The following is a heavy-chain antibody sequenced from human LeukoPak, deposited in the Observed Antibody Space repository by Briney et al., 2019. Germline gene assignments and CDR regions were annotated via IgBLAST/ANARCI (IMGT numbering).Heavy chain of an antibody. CDR3: AIGRPGYFDY. CDR2: IYYSGST. CDR1: GGSISSYY. J-gene: IGHJ4*02. V-gene: IGHV4-59*01. Sequence: SETLSLTCTVSGGSISSYYWSWIRQPPGKGLEWIGYIYYSGSTNYNPSLKSRVTISVDTSKNQFSLKLSSVTAADTAVYYCAIGRPGYFDYWGQGTLVTVSS.